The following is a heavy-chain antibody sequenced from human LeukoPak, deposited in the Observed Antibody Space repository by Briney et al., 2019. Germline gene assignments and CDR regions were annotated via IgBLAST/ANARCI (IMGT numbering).Heavy chain of an antibody. CDR1: GFTFSSYS. CDR3: ARDSRTVGYYFDY. D-gene: IGHD2-8*02. J-gene: IGHJ4*02. V-gene: IGHV3-48*01. Sequence: GGSLRLSCAASGFTFSSYSMNWVRQAPGKGLEWVSYISSSSSTMYYADSVKGRFTISRDNAKNSLYLQMNSLRAEDTAVYYCARDSRTVGYYFDYWGQGTLVTVSS. CDR2: ISSSSSTM.